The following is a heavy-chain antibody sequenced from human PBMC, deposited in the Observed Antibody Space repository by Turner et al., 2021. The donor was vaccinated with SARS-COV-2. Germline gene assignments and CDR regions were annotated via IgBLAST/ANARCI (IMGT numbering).Heavy chain of an antibody. CDR2: NYYSGRT. V-gene: IGHV4-39*01. CDR1: GDSISTSHDY. J-gene: IGHJ5*01. D-gene: IGHD3-10*01. CDR3: MRHDHYGSASINWFNS. Sequence: QLQFQESGPGLVRPSETLSLICTVSGDSISTSHDYWGWIRQPPGKGLEWIGRNYYSGRTFYNPSVKSRVTISVDTSKNDFSLQLSSVTAADTAVYYCMRHDHYGSASINWFNSWGQGTLVTVSS.